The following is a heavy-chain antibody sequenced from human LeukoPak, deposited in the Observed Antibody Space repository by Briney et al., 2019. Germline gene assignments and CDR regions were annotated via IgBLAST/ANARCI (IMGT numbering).Heavy chain of an antibody. CDR3: TTGAQPAGY. CDR2: ISYDGSNK. Sequence: GGSLRLSCAASGFTFSSYGMHWVRQAPGKGLEWVAVISYDGSNKYYADSVKGRFTISRDNSKNTLYLQMNSLKTEDTAVYYCTTGAQPAGYWGQGTLVTVSS. J-gene: IGHJ4*02. CDR1: GFTFSSYG. V-gene: IGHV3-30*03. D-gene: IGHD6-19*01.